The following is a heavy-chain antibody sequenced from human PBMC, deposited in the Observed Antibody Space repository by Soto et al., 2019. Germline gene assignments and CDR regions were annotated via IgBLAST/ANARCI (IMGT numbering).Heavy chain of an antibody. Sequence: GGSLRLSCAASGFTFGHSAMSWVRQAPGKGLEWVAAISGTGGAAYYADAVKGRFTISRDNSRNTLFLQMNSLRVDDTAIYHCAKPEEVVRGFDFWGQGTLVTVSS. CDR2: ISGTGGAA. CDR1: GFTFGHSA. CDR3: AKPEEVVRGFDF. V-gene: IGHV3-23*01. D-gene: IGHD3-10*01. J-gene: IGHJ4*02.